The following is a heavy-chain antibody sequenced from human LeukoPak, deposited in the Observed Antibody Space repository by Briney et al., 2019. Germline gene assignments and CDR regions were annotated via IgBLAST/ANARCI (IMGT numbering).Heavy chain of an antibody. J-gene: IGHJ4*02. CDR3: ASRITMVRGVLSQSNFDY. CDR1: GGSISSGGYY. D-gene: IGHD3-10*01. Sequence: SETLSLTCTVSGGSISSGGYYWGWIRQPPGKGLEWIGSIYHSGSTYYNPSLKSRVTISVDTSKNQFSLKLSSVTAADTAVYYCASRITMVRGVLSQSNFDYWGQGTLVTVSS. CDR2: IYHSGST. V-gene: IGHV4-39*07.